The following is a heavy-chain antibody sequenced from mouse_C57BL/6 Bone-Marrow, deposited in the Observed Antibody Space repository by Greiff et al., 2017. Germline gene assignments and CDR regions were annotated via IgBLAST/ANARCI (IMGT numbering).Heavy chain of an antibody. CDR1: GFTFSSYA. CDR2: ISDGGSYT. Sequence: VQRVESGGGLVKPGGSLKLSCAASGFTFSSYAMSWVRQTPEKRLEWVATISDGGSYTYYPDNVKGRFTISRDNAKNNLYLQMSHLKSEDTAMYYCARDYSDYWGQGTSVTVSS. CDR3: ARDYSDY. J-gene: IGHJ4*01. V-gene: IGHV5-4*01. D-gene: IGHD2-1*01.